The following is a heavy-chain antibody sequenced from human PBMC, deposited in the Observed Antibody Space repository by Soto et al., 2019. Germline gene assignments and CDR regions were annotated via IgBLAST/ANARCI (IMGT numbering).Heavy chain of an antibody. CDR1: GGTFSSYA. V-gene: IGHV1-69*01. D-gene: IGHD3-16*02. J-gene: IGHJ3*02. CDR2: IVPIIGAA. Sequence: QVQLVQSGAEVKKPGSSVKVSCKASGGTFSSYAISWVRQAPGHGLKGMGGIVPIIGAARYAEKFRARVKIIADEFTSTAYMELSSLRSDDTAVYYCARGKPREIRLGGNIVVPNSDAVDIWDLGTMVTVSS. CDR3: ARGKPREIRLGGNIVVPNSDAVDI.